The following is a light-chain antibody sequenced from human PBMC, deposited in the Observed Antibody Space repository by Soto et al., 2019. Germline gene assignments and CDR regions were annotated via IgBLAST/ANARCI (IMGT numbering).Light chain of an antibody. CDR1: QSISSW. CDR2: KAS. J-gene: IGKJ4*01. CDR3: QQYNSYL. V-gene: IGKV1-5*03. Sequence: DIQMTQSPSTLSASVGDRVTITCRASQSISSWLAWYQQKPGKAPKLLIYKASSLESGVPSRFSGSGSGTEFTLTISSLQPDDFETYYCQQYNSYLFGGGTKVEIK.